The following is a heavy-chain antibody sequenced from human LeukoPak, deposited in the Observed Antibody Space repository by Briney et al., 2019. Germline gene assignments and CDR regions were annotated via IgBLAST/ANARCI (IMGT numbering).Heavy chain of an antibody. Sequence: PGGSLRLSCAASGFTFSSYWMNWVRQAPGKVLEWVANIKQDGSEKYYVDSVKGRFTISRDNAKNSLYLQMNSLRAEDTAVYYCARSILTGYDVFDYWGQGTLVTVSS. J-gene: IGHJ4*02. CDR2: IKQDGSEK. D-gene: IGHD3-9*01. CDR3: ARSILTGYDVFDY. CDR1: GFTFSSYW. V-gene: IGHV3-7*01.